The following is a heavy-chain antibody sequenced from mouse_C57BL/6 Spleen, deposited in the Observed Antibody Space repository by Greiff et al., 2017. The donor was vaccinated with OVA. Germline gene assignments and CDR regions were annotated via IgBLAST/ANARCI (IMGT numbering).Heavy chain of an antibody. CDR3: ARDPHYYGSSPYWYFDV. CDR1: GFTFSSYA. V-gene: IGHV5-4*01. D-gene: IGHD1-1*01. CDR2: ISDGGSYT. Sequence: EVQLVESGGGLVKPGGSLKLSCAASGFTFSSYAMSWVRQTPEKRLEWVATISDGGSYTYYPDNVKGRFTISRDNAKNNLYLQMSHLKSEDTAMYYCARDPHYYGSSPYWYFDVWGTGTTVTVSS. J-gene: IGHJ1*03.